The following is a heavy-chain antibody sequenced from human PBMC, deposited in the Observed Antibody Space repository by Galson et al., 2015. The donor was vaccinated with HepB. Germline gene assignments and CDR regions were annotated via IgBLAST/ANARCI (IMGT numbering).Heavy chain of an antibody. D-gene: IGHD3-22*01. J-gene: IGHJ4*02. CDR3: ARWYYYDSSGYYSRLGPFDY. CDR2: INPSGGST. V-gene: IGHV1-46*01. CDR1: GYKFTSYY. Sequence: SVKVSCKASGYKFTSYYMHWVRQAPGQGLEWMGIINPSGGSTDYAQKFRGRLTMTRDTSTSTVFMELSSLRSEDTAVYYCARWYYYDSSGYYSRLGPFDYWGQGTLVTVSS.